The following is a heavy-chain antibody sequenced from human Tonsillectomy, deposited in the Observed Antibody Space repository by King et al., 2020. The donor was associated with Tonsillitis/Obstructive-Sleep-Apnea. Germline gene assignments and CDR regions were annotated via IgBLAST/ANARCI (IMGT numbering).Heavy chain of an antibody. D-gene: IGHD2/OR15-2a*01. CDR3: AKAFSQEYYYYYMDV. J-gene: IGHJ6*03. V-gene: IGHV3-23*04. Sequence: VQLVESGGGLVQPGGSLRLSCAASGFTFSSYAMTWVRQAPGKGLEWVSGISGSGGSTYYADSVKGRFTISRDNSKNTLYLQMNSRRVEDTAVYYCAKAFSQEYYYYYMDVWGKGTTVAVSS. CDR2: ISGSGGST. CDR1: GFTFSSYA.